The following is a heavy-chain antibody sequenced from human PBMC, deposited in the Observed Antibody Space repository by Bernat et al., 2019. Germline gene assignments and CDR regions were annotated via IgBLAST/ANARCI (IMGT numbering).Heavy chain of an antibody. J-gene: IGHJ6*02. Sequence: QVQLVQSGAEVKKPGSSVKVSCKASGGTFSSYAISWVRQAPGQGLEWMGGIIPIFGTANYAQKCQGRVTITADEATSTAYMELSSLRSEDTAVYYCASAPPHTGIFGGMDVWGQGTTVTVSS. D-gene: IGHD3-3*01. V-gene: IGHV1-69*12. CDR3: ASAPPHTGIFGGMDV. CDR2: IIPIFGTA. CDR1: GGTFSSYA.